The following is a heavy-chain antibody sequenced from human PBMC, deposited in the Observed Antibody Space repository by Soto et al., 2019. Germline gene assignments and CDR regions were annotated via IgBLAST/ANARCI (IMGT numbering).Heavy chain of an antibody. J-gene: IGHJ4*02. CDR2: INHSGST. CDR1: GGSFSGYY. D-gene: IGHD3-10*01. Sequence: SETLSLTCAVCGGSFSGYYWSWIRQPPGKGLEWIGEINHSGSTNYNPSLKSRVTISVDTSKNQFSLKLSSVTAADTAVYYCARVGTMVRGVPARALDYWGQGTLVTVS. V-gene: IGHV4-34*01. CDR3: ARVGTMVRGVPARALDY.